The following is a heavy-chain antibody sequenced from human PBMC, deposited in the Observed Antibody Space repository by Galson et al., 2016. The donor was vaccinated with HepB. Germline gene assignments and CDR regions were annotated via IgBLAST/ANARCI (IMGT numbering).Heavy chain of an antibody. J-gene: IGHJ4*02. CDR3: AKDVSSGTYYDY. CDR1: GFTFSSYD. CDR2: VSGSGGST. Sequence: PLRLSCAASGFTFSSYDMSWVRQAPGKGLEWVSAVSGSGGSTYYADSVKGRFTISRDNSKNTLNLQMNSLRVEDTAVYYCAKDVSSGTYYDYWGQGTLVTVSS. V-gene: IGHV3-23*01. D-gene: IGHD1-26*01.